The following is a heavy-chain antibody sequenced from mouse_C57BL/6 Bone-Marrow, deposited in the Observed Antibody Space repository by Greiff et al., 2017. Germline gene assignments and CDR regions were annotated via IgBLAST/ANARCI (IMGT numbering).Heavy chain of an antibody. CDR2: IYPGDGDT. CDR3: ARWDYGTWFAY. D-gene: IGHD1-1*01. V-gene: IGHV1-82*01. J-gene: IGHJ3*01. CDR1: GYAFSSSW. Sequence: VQLQQSGPELVKPGASVKISCKASGYAFSSSWMNWVKQRPGKGLEWIGRIYPGDGDTNYNGKFKGKATLTADKSSSTAYMQLSSLTSEDSAVYFCARWDYGTWFAYWGQGTLVTVSA.